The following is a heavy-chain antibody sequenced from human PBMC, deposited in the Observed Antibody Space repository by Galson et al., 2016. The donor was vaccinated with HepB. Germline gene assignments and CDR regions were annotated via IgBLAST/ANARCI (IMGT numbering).Heavy chain of an antibody. Sequence: SLRLSCAASGFTFSRFGMHWVRQAPGKGLEWVAAIWDDGTNKYYGDSVKGRFTTSRDNSKNTLYLQMNSLRVEDTALYYWARCLSTMACGLTSAAFDIWAKGPWSPSLQ. D-gene: IGHD2-21*01. CDR1: GFTFSRFG. CDR2: IWDDGTNK. V-gene: IGHV3-33*08. J-gene: IGHJ3*02. CDR3: ARCLSTMACGLTSAAFDI.